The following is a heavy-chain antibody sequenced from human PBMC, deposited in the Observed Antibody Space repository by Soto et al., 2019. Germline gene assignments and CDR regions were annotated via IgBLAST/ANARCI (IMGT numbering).Heavy chain of an antibody. CDR2: IKQDGSEK. D-gene: IGHD1-7*01. V-gene: IGHV3-7*01. CDR1: GFTFSSYW. Sequence: GGSLRLSCAASGFTFSSYWMSWVRQAPGKGLEWVANIKQDGSEKYYVDSVKGRFTISRDNAKNSLYLQMNSLRAEDTAAYYCARDRNWNSNGMDVWGQGTTVTVSS. J-gene: IGHJ6*02. CDR3: ARDRNWNSNGMDV.